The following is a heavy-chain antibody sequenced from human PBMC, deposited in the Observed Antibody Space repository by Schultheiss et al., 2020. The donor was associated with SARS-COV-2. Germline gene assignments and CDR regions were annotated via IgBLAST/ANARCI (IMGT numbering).Heavy chain of an antibody. V-gene: IGHV3-21*01. CDR1: GFTLSRYS. Sequence: GGSLRLSCSDSGFTLSRYSMNWVRQAPGKGLEWVSSITSTSLYIYYADSVKGRFTISRDNAKNSLYLQMNSLRAEDTAVYYCATLGGGLTAANYYSDHWGQGTLVTVSS. CDR3: ATLGGGLTAANYYSDH. CDR2: ITSTSLYI. D-gene: IGHD2-21*02. J-gene: IGHJ4*02.